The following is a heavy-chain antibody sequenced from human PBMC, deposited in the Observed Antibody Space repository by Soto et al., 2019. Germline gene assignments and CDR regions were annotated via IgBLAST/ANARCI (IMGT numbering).Heavy chain of an antibody. CDR1: GYTFTSYG. CDR3: ARVDPTYSFGDPSFDY. D-gene: IGHD5-18*01. Sequence: QVHLVQSGAEVKKPGASVKVSCKASGYTFTSYGISWVRQAPGQGLEWMGWISAYNGNTNYAQKLQGRVTMTTDTSTSTAYMELRTLKSDDTAGYYCARVDPTYSFGDPSFDYWGQGTLVTVSS. CDR2: ISAYNGNT. V-gene: IGHV1-18*04. J-gene: IGHJ4*02.